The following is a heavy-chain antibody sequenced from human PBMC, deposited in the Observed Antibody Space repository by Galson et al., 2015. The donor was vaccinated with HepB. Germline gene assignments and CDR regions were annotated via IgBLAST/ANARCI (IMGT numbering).Heavy chain of an antibody. CDR3: ATWGTVPGGYYI. D-gene: IGHD3-10*01. CDR1: GFTFSSYW. V-gene: IGHV3-74*01. CDR2: INSDGSST. J-gene: IGHJ4*02. Sequence: SLRLSCAASGFTFSSYWMHWVRQAPGKGLVWVSRINSDGSSTSYADSVKGRFTISRDNAKNTLYLQMNSLGAEDTAVYCCATWGTVPGGYYIWGQGTLVTVSS.